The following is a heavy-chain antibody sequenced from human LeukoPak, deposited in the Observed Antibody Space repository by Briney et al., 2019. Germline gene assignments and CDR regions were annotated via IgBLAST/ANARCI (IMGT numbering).Heavy chain of an antibody. CDR3: AKDQDYYGSGSYFLFDY. V-gene: IGHV3-23*01. CDR2: ISGSGGST. Sequence: GGSLRLSCAASGFIFDNYGISWVRQAPGKGLEWVSAISGSGGSTYYADSVKGRFTISRDNSKNTLYLQMNSLRAEDTAVYYCAKDQDYYGSGSYFLFDYWGQGTLVTVSS. D-gene: IGHD3-10*01. J-gene: IGHJ4*02. CDR1: GFIFDNYG.